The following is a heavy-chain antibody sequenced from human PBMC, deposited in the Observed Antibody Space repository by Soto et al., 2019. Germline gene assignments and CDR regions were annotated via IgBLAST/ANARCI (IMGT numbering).Heavy chain of an antibody. CDR3: TRDEMWAYDFWSQRGMDV. Sequence: WSLRLSCTASVFTFGDYAMSWFRQAPGTGLEWVGFIRSKAYGGTTEYAASVKGRFTISRDDSKSIAYLQMNSLKTEDTAVYYCTRDEMWAYDFWSQRGMDVWGQGTTVTVSS. CDR2: IRSKAYGGTT. V-gene: IGHV3-49*03. CDR1: VFTFGDYA. D-gene: IGHD3-3*01. J-gene: IGHJ6*02.